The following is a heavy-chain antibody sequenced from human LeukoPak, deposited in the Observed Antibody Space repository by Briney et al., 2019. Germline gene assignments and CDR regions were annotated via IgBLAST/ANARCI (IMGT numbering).Heavy chain of an antibody. CDR1: GFTFSNYW. D-gene: IGHD3-16*01. V-gene: IGHV3-74*01. J-gene: IGHJ3*02. CDR3: TRGFSGGAFDI. CDR2: INSDETTT. Sequence: GGSLRLSCAASGFTFSNYWMHWVRQAPGKGLVWVSRINSDETTTNYADSVKGRFTISRDNAKNTLYLQMNSLRAEDTAVYYCTRGFSGGAFDIWGQGTMVTVSS.